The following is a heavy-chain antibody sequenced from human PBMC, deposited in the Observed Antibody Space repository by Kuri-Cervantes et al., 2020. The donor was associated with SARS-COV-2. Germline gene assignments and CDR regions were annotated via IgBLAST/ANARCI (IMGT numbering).Heavy chain of an antibody. CDR1: GYTFTSYG. J-gene: IGHJ4*02. CDR2: IIPILGIA. D-gene: IGHD1-26*01. V-gene: IGHV1-69*04. CDR3: ARESNDWEPFDY. Sequence: SVKVSCKASGYTFTSYGISWVQQATGQGLEWMGRIIPILGIANYAQKFQGRVTITADKSTSTAYMELSSLRSDDTALYYCARESNDWEPFDYWGQGTLVTVSS.